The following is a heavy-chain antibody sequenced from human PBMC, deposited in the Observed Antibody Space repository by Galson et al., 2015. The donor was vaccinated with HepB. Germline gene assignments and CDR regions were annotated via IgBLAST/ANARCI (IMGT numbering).Heavy chain of an antibody. D-gene: IGHD2-2*01. J-gene: IGHJ3*02. CDR1: GGTFSSYA. V-gene: IGHV1-69*13. CDR2: INPIFGTA. CDR3: ARSPSRKDAFDI. Sequence: SVKVSCKASGGTFSSYAISWVRQAPGQGLEWMGGINPIFGTANYAQKFQGRVTITADESTSTAYMELSSLRSEDTAVYYCARSPSRKDAFDIWGQGTMVTVSS.